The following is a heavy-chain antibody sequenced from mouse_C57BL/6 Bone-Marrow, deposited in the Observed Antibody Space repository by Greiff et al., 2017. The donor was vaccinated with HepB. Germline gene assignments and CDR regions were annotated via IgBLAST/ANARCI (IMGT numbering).Heavy chain of an antibody. J-gene: IGHJ3*01. CDR2: ISYDGSN. CDR1: GYSITSGYY. CDR3: AKFFAY. Sequence: EVKLMESGPGLVKPSQSLSLTCSVPGYSITSGYYWNWIRQFPGNKLEWMGYISYDGSNNYNPSLKNRISITRDTSKNQFFLKLNSVTTEDTATYYCAKFFAYWGQGTLVTVSA. V-gene: IGHV3-6*01.